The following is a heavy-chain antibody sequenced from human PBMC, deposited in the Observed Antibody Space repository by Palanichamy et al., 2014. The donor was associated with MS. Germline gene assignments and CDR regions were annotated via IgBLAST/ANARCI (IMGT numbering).Heavy chain of an antibody. CDR2: ISNDGSNK. D-gene: IGHD2-15*01. Sequence: QVQLVESGGGVVQPGRSLRLSCAASRFTFTTYGMHWVRQAPGKGLEWVAVISNDGSNKYYADSVKGRFTISRDNSKNTLYLQMNSLRAEDTAVYYCANEEHQCSGITCSFSYYYGMGVWGQGTTVTVS. V-gene: IGHV3-30*18. CDR3: ANEEHQCSGITCSFSYYYGMGV. CDR1: RFTFTTYG. J-gene: IGHJ6*02.